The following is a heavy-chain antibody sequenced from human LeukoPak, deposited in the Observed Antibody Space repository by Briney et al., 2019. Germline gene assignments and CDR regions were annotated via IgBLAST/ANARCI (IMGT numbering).Heavy chain of an antibody. CDR2: IYNSGRT. CDR3: ARVAPQTNSARAETGIAAAGADY. Sequence: SETLSLTCTVSGGSMSSGSYYWSWIRQPAGKGLEWIGRIYNSGRTKYNPSLKSRVTMSVDTSKNQFSLKLTSVTAADTAVYYCARVAPQTNSARAETGIAAAGADYWGQGTLVTVSS. CDR1: GGSMSSGSYY. J-gene: IGHJ4*02. V-gene: IGHV4-61*02. D-gene: IGHD6-13*01.